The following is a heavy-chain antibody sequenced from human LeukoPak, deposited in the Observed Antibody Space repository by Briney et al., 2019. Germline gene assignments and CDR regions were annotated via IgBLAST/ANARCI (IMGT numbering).Heavy chain of an antibody. CDR1: GFTFSTYV. V-gene: IGHV3-23*01. CDR3: AKGSGYDTDFDY. CDR2: ISGSGDNT. D-gene: IGHD5-12*01. J-gene: IGHJ4*02. Sequence: GGPQRLSCAASGFTFSTYVMSWVRQAPGKGLEWVSGISGSGDNTYYADSVKGRFTISRDNSKNTLYLQMNSLRAEDTAVYYCAKGSGYDTDFDYWCQGTLVSVSS.